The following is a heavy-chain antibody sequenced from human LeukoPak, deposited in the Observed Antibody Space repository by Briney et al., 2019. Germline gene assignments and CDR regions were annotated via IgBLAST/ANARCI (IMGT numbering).Heavy chain of an antibody. Sequence: PGRSLRLSCAAPGFTFSSYAMNWVRQAPGKGLEWVSAISAGGSTTYYADSVKGRFTVSRDNSKNTLYLQMNSLRADDTAAYYCAKADPGTGAFDYWGQGTLVTVSS. J-gene: IGHJ4*02. CDR2: ISAGGSTT. D-gene: IGHD1-1*01. V-gene: IGHV3-23*01. CDR1: GFTFSSYA. CDR3: AKADPGTGAFDY.